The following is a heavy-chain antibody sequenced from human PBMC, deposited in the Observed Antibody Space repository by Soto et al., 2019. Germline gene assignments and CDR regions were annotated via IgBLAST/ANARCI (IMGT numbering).Heavy chain of an antibody. V-gene: IGHV1-18*01. CDR3: ARVVPGAEAWFGP. J-gene: IGHJ5*02. Sequence: AAVEVSCKACGCNISKSGITWVRQAPGQPLEWLGWISPYSDGTNYAQKFQGRVSMTTDTSTTTAYMELRSLRSDDTAVYYCARVVPGAEAWFGPWGQGTLVTVSS. D-gene: IGHD2-2*01. CDR1: GCNISKSG. CDR2: ISPYSDGT.